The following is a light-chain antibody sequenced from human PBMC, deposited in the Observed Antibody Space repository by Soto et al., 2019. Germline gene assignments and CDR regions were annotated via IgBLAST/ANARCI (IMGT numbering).Light chain of an antibody. J-gene: IGKJ4*01. CDR3: QQYSTAPFT. Sequence: DIQMTQSPSSLSASVGDRVTITCRASQVLYNYLAWYQQKPGEAPKLLISAASTLQSGVPSRFGGRGSGTDFTLTISSLQPEDVATYYCQQYSTAPFTFGGGTNVEIK. CDR2: AAS. CDR1: QVLYNY. V-gene: IGKV1-27*01.